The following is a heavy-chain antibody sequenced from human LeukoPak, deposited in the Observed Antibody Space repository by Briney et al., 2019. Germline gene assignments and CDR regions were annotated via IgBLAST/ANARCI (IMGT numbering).Heavy chain of an antibody. D-gene: IGHD3-10*01. Sequence: GGSLRLSCAASGFTFSSYEMNWVRQAPGKGLEWVSYISSSGSTIYYADSVKGRFTISRDNAKNSLYLQMNSLRAEDTAVYYCARDRITMVRGVPRRDAFDIWGQGTMVTVSS. J-gene: IGHJ3*02. V-gene: IGHV3-48*03. CDR2: ISSSGSTI. CDR1: GFTFSSYE. CDR3: ARDRITMVRGVPRRDAFDI.